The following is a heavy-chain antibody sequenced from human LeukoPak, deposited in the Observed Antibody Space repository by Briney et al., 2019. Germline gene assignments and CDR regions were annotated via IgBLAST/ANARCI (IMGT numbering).Heavy chain of an antibody. D-gene: IGHD6-13*01. Sequence: ASVKVSCKASGYTFISYDINWVRQATGQGLEWMGWMNPNSGNTGYAQKFQGRVTMTRNTSISTAYMELSSLRSEDTVVYYCARGASSKSAFGMDVWGQGTTVTVSS. CDR2: MNPNSGNT. CDR3: ARGASSKSAFGMDV. J-gene: IGHJ6*02. CDR1: GYTFISYD. V-gene: IGHV1-8*01.